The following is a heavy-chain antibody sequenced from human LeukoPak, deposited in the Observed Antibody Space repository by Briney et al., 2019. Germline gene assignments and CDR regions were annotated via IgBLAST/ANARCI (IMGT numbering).Heavy chain of an antibody. D-gene: IGHD5-24*01. CDR1: GFTFSRYG. Sequence: GGSLRLSCAASGFTFSRYGMHWVRQAPGKGLEWVTAISYDGSNKYYADSVKGRFTISRDNSKNTLYVQMNSLRAEDTAVYYCAKEDSAEMATIPSLVAFDIWGQGTMVTVSS. V-gene: IGHV3-30*04. J-gene: IGHJ3*02. CDR3: AKEDSAEMATIPSLVAFDI. CDR2: ISYDGSNK.